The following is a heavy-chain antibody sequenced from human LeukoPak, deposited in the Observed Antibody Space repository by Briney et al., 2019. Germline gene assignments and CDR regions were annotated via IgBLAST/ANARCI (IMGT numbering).Heavy chain of an antibody. CDR2: INPSGVDT. V-gene: IGHV1-46*01. CDR1: GNSFSSYY. J-gene: IGHJ2*01. Sequence: GASVKVSCKASGNSFSSYYMHWVRQAPGQGLEWMGIINPSGVDTNYAEKFQGRVTMTRDTSTNTVYIKLGSLRSEDTAVYYCARGLWGRNYEDWYFDLWGRGTLVTVSS. CDR3: ARGLWGRNYEDWYFDL. D-gene: IGHD1-7*01.